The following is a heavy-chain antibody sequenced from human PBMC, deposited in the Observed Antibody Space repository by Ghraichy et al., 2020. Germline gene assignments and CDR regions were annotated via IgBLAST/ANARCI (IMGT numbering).Heavy chain of an antibody. J-gene: IGHJ6*02. CDR1: GGTFSSYA. Sequence: SVKVSCKASGGTFSSYAISWVRQAPGQGLEWMGGIIPIFGTANYAQKFQGRVTITADESTSTAYMELSSLRSEDTAVYYCARALAGGGYCSSTSCYKSLIQSGYYGMDVWGQGTTVTVSS. D-gene: IGHD2-2*02. CDR3: ARALAGGGYCSSTSCYKSLIQSGYYGMDV. V-gene: IGHV1-69*13. CDR2: IIPIFGTA.